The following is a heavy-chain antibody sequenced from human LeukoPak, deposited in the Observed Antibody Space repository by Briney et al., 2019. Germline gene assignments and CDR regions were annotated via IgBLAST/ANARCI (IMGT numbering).Heavy chain of an antibody. D-gene: IGHD4-23*01. J-gene: IGHJ5*02. Sequence: GGSLRLSCAASGFPFSSYAMNWVRQAPGKGLEWVSSITSSGSFIYYGDSVKGRFTISRDNAKNSLYLQMNSLRAEDTAVYYCARDLEYGGNSNWFDPWGQGTLVTVSS. CDR2: ITSSGSFI. V-gene: IGHV3-21*01. CDR1: GFPFSSYA. CDR3: ARDLEYGGNSNWFDP.